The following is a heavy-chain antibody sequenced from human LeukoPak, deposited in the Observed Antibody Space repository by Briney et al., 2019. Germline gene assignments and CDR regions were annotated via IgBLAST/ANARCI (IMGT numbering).Heavy chain of an antibody. Sequence: PGGSLRLSCAASGFTFSSYWMHWVRQAPGKGLEWVSVISGSGGGTYYADSVKGRFTISRDNSKNTLYLQMNSLRAEDTAVYYCAKPGTGFWLGMDVWGQGTTVTVSS. CDR1: GFTFSSYW. CDR3: AKPGTGFWLGMDV. D-gene: IGHD3-3*01. CDR2: ISGSGGGT. J-gene: IGHJ6*02. V-gene: IGHV3-23*01.